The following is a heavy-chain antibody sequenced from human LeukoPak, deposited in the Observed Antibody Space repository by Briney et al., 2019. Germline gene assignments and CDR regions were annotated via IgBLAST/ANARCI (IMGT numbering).Heavy chain of an antibody. V-gene: IGHV3-30*02. CDR2: IRYDGRNK. D-gene: IGHD1-26*01. Sequence: GGSLRLSCATSGFTFSNYGMHWVRQAPGKGLEWVGFIRYDGRNKYYADFVKGRFTISRDNSKNTLYLQMNSLRAEDTAVYYCARSSWGARGTDAFDIWGQGTMVTVSS. CDR1: GFTFSNYG. J-gene: IGHJ3*02. CDR3: ARSSWGARGTDAFDI.